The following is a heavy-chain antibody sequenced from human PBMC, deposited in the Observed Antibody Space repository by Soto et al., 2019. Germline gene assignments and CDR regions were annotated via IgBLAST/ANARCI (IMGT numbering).Heavy chain of an antibody. J-gene: IGHJ6*02. CDR1: GFSLSTIGMC. CDR3: ARIPQDLAAGSDYYHYGMDV. V-gene: IGHV2-70*01. D-gene: IGHD6-13*01. CDR2: IDWDDDK. Sequence: SGPTRVNPTQTLTLTCTFSGFSLSTIGMCVSWIRQPPGKALEWLALIDWDDDKYYSTSLKTRLTISKDTTKNQVGLTMTDMDAVDTVTYYCARIPQDLAAGSDYYHYGMDVCAQGTPVTVSS.